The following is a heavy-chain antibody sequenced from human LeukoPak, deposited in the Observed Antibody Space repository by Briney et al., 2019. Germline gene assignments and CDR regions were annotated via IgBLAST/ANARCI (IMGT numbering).Heavy chain of an antibody. J-gene: IGHJ3*02. CDR3: ARLYYYEDGGLYFGPEAFDI. CDR1: GASISNHR. CDR2: TSGTG. V-gene: IGHV4-4*07. D-gene: IGHD3-22*01. Sequence: SEPLSLTCTVSGASISNHRLAWIRQPAGKGLEWIGITSGTGDYNLSLKSRVSMSVDTSKNLVSLTLTSVTAADTAVYYCARLYYYEDGGLYFGPEAFDIWGQGTGFTVSS.